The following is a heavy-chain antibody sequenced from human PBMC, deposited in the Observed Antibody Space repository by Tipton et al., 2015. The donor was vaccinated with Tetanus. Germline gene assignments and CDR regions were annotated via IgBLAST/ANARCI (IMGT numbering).Heavy chain of an antibody. CDR3: TRDSYSSSREGY. CDR1: GGSISSGGYY. J-gene: IGHJ4*02. Sequence: TLSLTCTVSGGSISSGGYYWSWIRQHPGKGLEWIGDIYYSGSTYYNPSLKSRVTISVDTSKNQFSLKLNSVTAADTAVYYCTRDSYSSSREGYWGQGTLVTVSA. V-gene: IGHV4-31*03. D-gene: IGHD6-13*01. CDR2: IYYSGST.